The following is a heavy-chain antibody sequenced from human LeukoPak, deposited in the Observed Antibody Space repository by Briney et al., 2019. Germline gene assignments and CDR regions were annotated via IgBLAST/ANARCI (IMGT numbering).Heavy chain of an antibody. J-gene: IGHJ3*02. CDR3: ARQNRIDGYNYDAFDI. Sequence: SETLSLTCIVSGYSISSGYSWGWIRQPPGKGLEWIGNIYHSGSTYYNPSLKSRVTISVDTSKNQFSLKLSSVTAADTAVYYCARQNRIDGYNYDAFDIWGQGTMVTVSS. CDR2: IYHSGST. D-gene: IGHD5-24*01. V-gene: IGHV4-38-2*02. CDR1: GYSISSGYS.